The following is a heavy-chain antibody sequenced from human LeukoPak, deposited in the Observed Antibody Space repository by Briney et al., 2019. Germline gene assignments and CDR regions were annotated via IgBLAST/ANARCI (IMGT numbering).Heavy chain of an antibody. CDR3: ASLPPGAMGAFDI. CDR1: GDSISSRSYY. CDR2: IHYSGST. Sequence: SETLSLTCIVSGDSISSRSYYWGWIRQPPGKGLEWIGSIHYSGSTYYNPSLKSRLTISADTSKSQFSLKLSSVTAADTAVYYCASLPPGAMGAFDIWGQGTMVTVSS. J-gene: IGHJ3*02. D-gene: IGHD7-27*01. V-gene: IGHV4-39*01.